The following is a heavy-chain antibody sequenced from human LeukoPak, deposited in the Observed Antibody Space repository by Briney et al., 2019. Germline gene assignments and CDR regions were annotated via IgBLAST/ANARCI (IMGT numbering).Heavy chain of an antibody. V-gene: IGHV3-30-3*01. Sequence: GRSLRLSCAASGFTFSSYAMHWVRQAPGEGLEWVAVISYDGSNKYYADSVKGRFTISRDNSKNTLYLQMNSLRAEDTAVYYCARHREPYSSSWYDFDYWGQGTLVTVSS. CDR2: ISYDGSNK. J-gene: IGHJ4*02. CDR3: ARHREPYSSSWYDFDY. D-gene: IGHD6-13*01. CDR1: GFTFSSYA.